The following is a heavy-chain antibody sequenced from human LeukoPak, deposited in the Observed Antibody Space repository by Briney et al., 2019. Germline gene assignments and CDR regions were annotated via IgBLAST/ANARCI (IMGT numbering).Heavy chain of an antibody. CDR2: IYYSGST. J-gene: IGHJ4*02. CDR3: TVDDRRTFDY. D-gene: IGHD4-23*01. Sequence: SETPSLTCTVSGGSISSSSYYWGWIRQPPGKGLEWIGSIYYSGSTFYNPSLKSRVTISVDTSRNQFSLKLSSVTAADTAVYTTTVDDRRTFDYWGQGTLVTVSS. CDR1: GGSISSSSYY. V-gene: IGHV4-39*05.